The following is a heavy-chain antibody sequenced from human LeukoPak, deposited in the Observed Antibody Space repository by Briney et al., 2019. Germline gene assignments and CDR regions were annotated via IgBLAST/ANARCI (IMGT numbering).Heavy chain of an antibody. D-gene: IGHD3-22*01. CDR1: GGSISSGDYY. Sequence: PSETLSLTCTVSGGSISSGDYYWSWIRQPPGRGLEWIGYIYYSGSTNYNPSLKSRVTISVDTSKNQFSLKLSSVTAADTAVYYCARQWYYYDSSGYPGDAFDIWGQGTMVTVSS. CDR2: IYYSGST. J-gene: IGHJ3*02. CDR3: ARQWYYYDSSGYPGDAFDI. V-gene: IGHV4-30-4*08.